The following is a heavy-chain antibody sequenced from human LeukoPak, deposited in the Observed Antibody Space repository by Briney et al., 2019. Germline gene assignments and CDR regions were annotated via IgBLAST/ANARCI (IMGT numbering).Heavy chain of an antibody. D-gene: IGHD3-22*01. CDR2: IYYSGTT. Sequence: SETLSLTCTVSGGSISTSSYYWGWIRQPPGKGLEWIGSIYYSGTTYYNPSLKSRVTISVDTSKNQCSRKLTSVTAADTAVYYCARHMSMPYDTFNWFDRWGQGTLVTVSS. CDR1: GGSISTSSYY. J-gene: IGHJ5*02. V-gene: IGHV4-39*01. CDR3: ARHMSMPYDTFNWFDR.